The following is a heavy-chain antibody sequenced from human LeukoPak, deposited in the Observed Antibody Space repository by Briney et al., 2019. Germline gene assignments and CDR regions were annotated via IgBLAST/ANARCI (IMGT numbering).Heavy chain of an antibody. CDR3: AGSKSYFDS. J-gene: IGHJ4*02. CDR1: GDSVSSNSAT. Sequence: SQNLSLTCAISGDSVSSNSATWSWIRQSPSRGLEWLGRASYRSEWYIDYAVSVKGRIAINPDTSKNQFSLQLNSVTPEDTAVYFCAGSKSYFDSWGQGTLVTVSS. V-gene: IGHV6-1*01. CDR2: ASYRSEWYI.